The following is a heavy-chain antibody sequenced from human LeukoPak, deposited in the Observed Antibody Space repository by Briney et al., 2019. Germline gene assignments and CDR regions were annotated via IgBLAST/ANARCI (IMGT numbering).Heavy chain of an antibody. CDR1: GYMFTAYA. D-gene: IGHD2-2*01. Sequence: GASVKVSCKASGYMFTAYAMHWVRQAPGQRLEWMGWINAGNGNTKYSQKFQGRVTITRDTSASTAYMELSSLRSEDTAVYYCAKGFYIAMVPAAHPYFDYWGQGTLVTVSS. V-gene: IGHV1-3*01. CDR3: AKGFYIAMVPAAHPYFDY. CDR2: INAGNGNT. J-gene: IGHJ4*02.